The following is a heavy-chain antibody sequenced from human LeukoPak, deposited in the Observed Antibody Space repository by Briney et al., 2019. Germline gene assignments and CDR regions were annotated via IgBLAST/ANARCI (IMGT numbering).Heavy chain of an antibody. J-gene: IGHJ4*02. Sequence: SETLSLTCTVSGGSISSGGYYWSWIRQHPGKGLEWIGYIYYSGSTYYNPSLKSRVTISVDTSKNQFSLKLSSVTGADTAVYYCARGTTMVRGVSHFDYWGQGTLVTVSS. CDR1: GGSISSGGYY. V-gene: IGHV4-31*03. CDR2: IYYSGST. CDR3: ARGTTMVRGVSHFDY. D-gene: IGHD3-10*01.